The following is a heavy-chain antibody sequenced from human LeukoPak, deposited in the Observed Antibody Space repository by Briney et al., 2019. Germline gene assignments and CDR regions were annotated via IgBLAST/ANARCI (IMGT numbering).Heavy chain of an antibody. CDR2: INHSGST. V-gene: IGHV4-34*01. Sequence: SETLSLTCAVYGGSFSGYYWSWIRQPSGKGLEWIGEINHSGSTNYNPSLKSRVTISVDTSKNQFSLKLSSVTAADTAVYYCATGMYSGSYSGYFDYWGQGTLVTVSS. J-gene: IGHJ4*02. CDR1: GGSFSGYY. D-gene: IGHD1-26*01. CDR3: ATGMYSGSYSGYFDY.